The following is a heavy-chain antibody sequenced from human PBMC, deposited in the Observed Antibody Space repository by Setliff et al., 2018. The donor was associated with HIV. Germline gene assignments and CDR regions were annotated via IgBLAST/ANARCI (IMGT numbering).Heavy chain of an antibody. J-gene: IGHJ4*02. CDR3: ARGIAAAGLDY. V-gene: IGHV1-46*01. Sequence: ASVKVSCKASGGTFSSYAISWVRQAPGQGLEWMGVIHPSGGSTSYAQSFQDRVTMTRDTSTSTVYMELSSLRSEDTAVYYCARGIAAAGLDYWGQGTLVTVSS. CDR1: GGTFSSYA. CDR2: IHPSGGST. D-gene: IGHD6-13*01.